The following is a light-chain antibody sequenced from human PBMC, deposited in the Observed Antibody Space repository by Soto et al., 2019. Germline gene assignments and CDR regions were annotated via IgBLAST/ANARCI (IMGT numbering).Light chain of an antibody. Sequence: DIQMTQSPSSLSASVGDRVTITCRASQSISSYLNWYQQKPGKAPKLLIYAASSLQSGVPSRFSGSGSATDFTLTISSLQPEDFAIYYCQQSYSTPYTFGQGNKLEIK. J-gene: IGKJ2*01. V-gene: IGKV1-39*01. CDR2: AAS. CDR3: QQSYSTPYT. CDR1: QSISSY.